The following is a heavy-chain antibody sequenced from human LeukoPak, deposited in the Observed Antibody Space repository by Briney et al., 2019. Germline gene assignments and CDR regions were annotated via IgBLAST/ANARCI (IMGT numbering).Heavy chain of an antibody. Sequence: PSETLSLICSVSDDSISIYYWSWIRQPPGKGLEWIGYIDHTGSTNYNPSLNSRVTISRDTSKNHFSLELSSVTAADTALYYCARGLISSSWRNNWFDPWGQGTLVTVSS. CDR1: DDSISIYY. D-gene: IGHD6-13*01. CDR3: ARGLISSSWRNNWFDP. V-gene: IGHV4-59*12. CDR2: IDHTGST. J-gene: IGHJ5*02.